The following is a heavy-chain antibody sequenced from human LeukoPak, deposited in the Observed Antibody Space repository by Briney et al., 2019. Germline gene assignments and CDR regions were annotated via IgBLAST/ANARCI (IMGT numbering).Heavy chain of an antibody. CDR3: ARGFNFFDF. V-gene: IGHV3-74*01. J-gene: IGHJ4*02. Sequence: PGGSLRLSCAASGFTFNGHWMQWVRHASGKGLVWVSHINKDGSNTDYADSVKGRFTISRDNAKNTLYLQMNSLRAEDTAMYHCARGFNFFDFWGQGTLVTVSP. CDR1: GFTFNGHW. CDR2: INKDGSNT. D-gene: IGHD3-10*01.